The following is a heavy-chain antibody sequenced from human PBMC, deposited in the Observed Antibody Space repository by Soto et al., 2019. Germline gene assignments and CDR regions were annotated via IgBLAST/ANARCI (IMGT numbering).Heavy chain of an antibody. Sequence: SETLSLTCPVSGCSISSYYWSWIRQPAGKGLEWTGRIYTSGSTNYNPSLKSRVTMSVDTSKNQFSLKLSSVTAADTAVYYCARDWVVVVPAAISYYYYGMDVWGQGNTVTVSS. J-gene: IGHJ6*02. V-gene: IGHV4-4*07. CDR2: IYTSGST. D-gene: IGHD2-2*01. CDR1: GCSISSYY. CDR3: ARDWVVVVPAAISYYYYGMDV.